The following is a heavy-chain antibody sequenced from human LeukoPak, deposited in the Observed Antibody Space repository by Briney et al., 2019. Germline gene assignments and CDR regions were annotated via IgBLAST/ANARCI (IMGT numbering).Heavy chain of an antibody. D-gene: IGHD3-10*01. Sequence: PGGSLRLSCAASGFTFSSYGMHWVRQAPGKGLEWVAVTWYDGNNKYYADSVKGRFTISRGNSKNTLYLQMNSLRAEDTAVYYCARDRSLVRGLMGAFDIWGQGTMVIVSS. J-gene: IGHJ3*02. V-gene: IGHV3-33*01. CDR1: GFTFSSYG. CDR3: ARDRSLVRGLMGAFDI. CDR2: TWYDGNNK.